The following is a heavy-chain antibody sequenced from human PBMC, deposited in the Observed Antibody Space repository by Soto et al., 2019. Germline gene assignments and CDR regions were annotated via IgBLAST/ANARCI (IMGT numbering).Heavy chain of an antibody. Sequence: GGSLRLSCAASGFTFSSYWMSWVRQAPGKGLEWVANIKQDGSEKYYVDSVKGRFTISRDNTKNSLYLQMNSLRAEDTAVYYCARESEYSGSYGYYFDYWGQGTLVTVSS. D-gene: IGHD1-26*01. V-gene: IGHV3-7*01. CDR2: IKQDGSEK. J-gene: IGHJ4*02. CDR3: ARESEYSGSYGYYFDY. CDR1: GFTFSSYW.